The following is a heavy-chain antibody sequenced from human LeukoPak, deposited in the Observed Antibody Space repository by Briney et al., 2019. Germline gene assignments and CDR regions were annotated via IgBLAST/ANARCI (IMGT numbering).Heavy chain of an antibody. V-gene: IGHV3-9*01. CDR2: ISWNSGSI. J-gene: IGHJ4*02. CDR1: GFTFDDYA. CDR3: AKAYYYGSGPNPFDY. Sequence: GGSLRLSCAASGFTFDDYAMHWVRQAPGKGLEWVSGISWNSGSIGYADSVKGRFTISRDNSKNSLYLQMNSLRAEDTALYYCAKAYYYGSGPNPFDYWGQGTLVTVSS. D-gene: IGHD3-10*01.